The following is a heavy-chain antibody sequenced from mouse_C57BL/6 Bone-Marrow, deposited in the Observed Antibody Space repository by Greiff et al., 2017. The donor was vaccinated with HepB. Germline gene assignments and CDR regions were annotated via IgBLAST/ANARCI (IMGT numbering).Heavy chain of an antibody. Sequence: EVQLQQSGAELVRPGASVKLSCTASGFNITDDYMHWVKQRPEKGLEWIGWIDPENGDPEYASNFQGKATITAETSSHTAYQQLSSLTSEDTAVYYCTTLFVSSPYYFDYWGQGTTLTVSS. V-gene: IGHV14-4*01. CDR1: GFNITDDY. CDR3: TTLFVSSPYYFDY. CDR2: IDPENGDP. D-gene: IGHD1-3*01. J-gene: IGHJ2*01.